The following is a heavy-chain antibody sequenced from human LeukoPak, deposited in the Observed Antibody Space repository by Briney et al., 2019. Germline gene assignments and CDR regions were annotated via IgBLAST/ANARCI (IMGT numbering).Heavy chain of an antibody. J-gene: IGHJ6*03. D-gene: IGHD5-18*01. V-gene: IGHV3-7*01. Sequence: PGGSLRLSCAASGFTFSSYWMNWVRQAPGKGLEWVANIKQDGSEKYYVDSVKGRFTISRDNAKNSLYLQMNSLRAEDTAVYYCARQYSYGTAHYYYYYYMDVWGKGTTVTVSS. CDR1: GFTFSSYW. CDR3: ARQYSYGTAHYYYYYYMDV. CDR2: IKQDGSEK.